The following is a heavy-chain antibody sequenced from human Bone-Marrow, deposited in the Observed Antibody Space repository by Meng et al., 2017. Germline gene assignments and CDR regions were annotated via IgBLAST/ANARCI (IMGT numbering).Heavy chain of an antibody. J-gene: IGHJ4*02. CDR1: DFSFSSYE. D-gene: IGHD6-13*01. CDR2: ISSGGSSI. Sequence: GESLKISCAASDFSFSSYEMNWVRQAPGKGLEWVSYISSGGSSIYFADSVKSRFTISRDNSKNTLYLQMNSLRAEDTAVYYCARGPDPTKSSWYGFGFDYWGQGTLVTVSS. V-gene: IGHV3-48*03. CDR3: ARGPDPTKSSWYGFGFDY.